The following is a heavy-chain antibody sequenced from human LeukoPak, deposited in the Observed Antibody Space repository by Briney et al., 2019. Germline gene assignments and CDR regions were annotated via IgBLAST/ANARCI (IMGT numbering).Heavy chain of an antibody. V-gene: IGHV4-59*08. CDR2: ISDSGST. Sequence: PSETLSLTCTVSGXSISSYYWSWIRQPPGKRLEWIGCISDSGSTNYNPSLKSRVTISVDTSKSLFSLKLSSVTAADTAVYYCARGINGAKWLVPYYFDYWGHGTLVTVSS. CDR3: ARGINGAKWLVPYYFDY. D-gene: IGHD6-19*01. J-gene: IGHJ4*01. CDR1: GXSISSYY.